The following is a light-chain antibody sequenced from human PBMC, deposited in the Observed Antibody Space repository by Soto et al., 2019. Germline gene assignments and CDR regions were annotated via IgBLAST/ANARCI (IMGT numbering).Light chain of an antibody. V-gene: IGKV4-1*01. CDR2: WAS. J-gene: IGKJ4*01. CDR1: QSVLYSSKNVNY. CDR3: QQYYSTPLLT. Sequence: DIVMTQSPDSLSVSLGERATINCKSSQSVLYSSKNVNYLAWYQQKPGQPPKLLIYWASTRESGVPDRFSGSGSGTDFTLTISSLQAEDVAVYYCQQYYSTPLLTFGGGTKVEIK.